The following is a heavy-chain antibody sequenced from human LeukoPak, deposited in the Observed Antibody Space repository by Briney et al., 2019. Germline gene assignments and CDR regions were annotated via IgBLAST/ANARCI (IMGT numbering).Heavy chain of an antibody. CDR1: GGSISSYY. CDR3: ARARVVPAALDY. J-gene: IGHJ4*02. V-gene: IGHV4-59*01. CDR2: IYYSGST. Sequence: PSETLSLTCTVSGGSISSYYWSWIRQPPGKGLEWIGYIYYSGSTNYNPSLKSRVTISVDTSKNQFSLKLSSVTAADTAVYYCARARVVPAALDYWGQGTLVTVSP. D-gene: IGHD2-2*01.